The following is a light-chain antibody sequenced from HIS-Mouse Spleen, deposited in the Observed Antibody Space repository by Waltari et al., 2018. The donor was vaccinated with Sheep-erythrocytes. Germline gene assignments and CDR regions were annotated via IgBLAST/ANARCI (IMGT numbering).Light chain of an antibody. Sequence: SYELTQPPSVSVSPGQTARITCPGDASPKKYAYWYQQKSCQAPVLVIYEDSKRPSGIPERFSGSSSGTMDTLTISGAQVEDEADYYCYSTDSSGNHRVFGGGTKLTVL. CDR3: YSTDSSGNHRV. CDR1: ASPKKY. CDR2: EDS. J-gene: IGLJ2*01. V-gene: IGLV3-10*01.